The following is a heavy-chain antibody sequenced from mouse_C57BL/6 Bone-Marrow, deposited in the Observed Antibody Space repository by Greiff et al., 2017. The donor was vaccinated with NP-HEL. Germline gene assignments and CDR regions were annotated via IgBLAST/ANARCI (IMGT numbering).Heavy chain of an antibody. D-gene: IGHD1-1*01. Sequence: EVKLMESGEGLVKPGGSLKLSCAASGFTFSSYAMSWVRQTPEKRLEWVAYISSGGDYIYYADTVKGRFTISRDNARNTLYLQMSSLKSEDTAMYYCTRDRGGSDWYFDVWGTGTTVTVSS. CDR3: TRDRGGSDWYFDV. J-gene: IGHJ1*03. V-gene: IGHV5-9-1*02. CDR1: GFTFSSYA. CDR2: ISSGGDYI.